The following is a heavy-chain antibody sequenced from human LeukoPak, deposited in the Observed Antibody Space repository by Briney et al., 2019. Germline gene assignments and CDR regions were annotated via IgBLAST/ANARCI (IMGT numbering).Heavy chain of an antibody. J-gene: IGHJ6*02. D-gene: IGHD3-9*01. Sequence: PGGSLRLSCAASGFTFSSYAMSWVRQAPGKGLEWVSAISGSGGSTYYADSVKGRFTISRDNSKNTLYLQMNSLRAEDTAVYYCAKTPNPYDILTGYTLYGMDVWGQGTTVTVSS. CDR2: ISGSGGST. V-gene: IGHV3-23*01. CDR1: GFTFSSYA. CDR3: AKTPNPYDILTGYTLYGMDV.